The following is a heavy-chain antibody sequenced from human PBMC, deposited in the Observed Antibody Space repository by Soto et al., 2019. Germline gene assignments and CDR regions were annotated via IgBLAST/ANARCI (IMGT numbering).Heavy chain of an antibody. J-gene: IGHJ6*03. V-gene: IGHV3-33*01. CDR2: IWHDGSEK. Sequence: QEQLVESGGGVVQSGRSLRLSCAASGFIFGTYGMHWVRQAPGKGLEWVALIWHDGSEKYYADSVKGRFTITRDNSKNTLYLQMNSLRAEDTAVYFCARPAGHYYYYMDVWGIGTTVTVSS. D-gene: IGHD6-13*01. CDR1: GFIFGTYG. CDR3: ARPAGHYYYYMDV.